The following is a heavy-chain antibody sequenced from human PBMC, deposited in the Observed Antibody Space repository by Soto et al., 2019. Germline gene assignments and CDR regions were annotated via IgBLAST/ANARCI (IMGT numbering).Heavy chain of an antibody. J-gene: IGHJ6*02. D-gene: IGHD3-10*01. Sequence: QVQLQESGPGLVKPSQTLSLTCTVSGGSISSGAYYWSWIRQHPGKGLEWIGYIHYSGSTYYNASLKRRVIISIDTSKNQFSLKLNSVTAADPAVYYCARDPAYRGKGLDVWVQGTTVNVSS. CDR1: GGSISSGAYY. CDR2: IHYSGST. V-gene: IGHV4-31*03. CDR3: ARDPAYRGKGLDV.